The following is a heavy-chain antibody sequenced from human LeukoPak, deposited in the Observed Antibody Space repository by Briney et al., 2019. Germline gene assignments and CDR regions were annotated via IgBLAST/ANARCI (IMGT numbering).Heavy chain of an antibody. V-gene: IGHV3-33*01. CDR2: IWYDGGNK. J-gene: IGHJ4*02. CDR3: ARDLWQRGYSYGYVDY. D-gene: IGHD5-18*01. Sequence: GGSLRLSCAASGFTFSSYGMHWVRQAPGKGLEWVAVIWYDGGNKYYADSAKGRFTISRDNSKNTLYLQMNSLRAEDTAVYYCARDLWQRGYSYGYVDYWGQGTLVTVSS. CDR1: GFTFSSYG.